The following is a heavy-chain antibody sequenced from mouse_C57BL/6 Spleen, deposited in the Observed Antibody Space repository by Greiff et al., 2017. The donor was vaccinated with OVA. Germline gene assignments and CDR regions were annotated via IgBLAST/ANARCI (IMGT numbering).Heavy chain of an antibody. D-gene: IGHD1-2*01. CDR3: TSRLY. J-gene: IGHJ2*01. Sequence: QVHVKQSGAELVRPGASVTLSCKASGYTFTDYEMHWVKQTPVHGLEWIGAIDPETGGTAYNQKFKGKAILTADKSSSTAYMELRSLTSEDSAVYYCTSRLYWGQGTTLTVSS. V-gene: IGHV1-15*01. CDR2: IDPETGGT. CDR1: GYTFTDYE.